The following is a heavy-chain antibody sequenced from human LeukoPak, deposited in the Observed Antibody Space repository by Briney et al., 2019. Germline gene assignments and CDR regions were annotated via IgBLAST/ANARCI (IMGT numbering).Heavy chain of an antibody. CDR2: LRGVGCNT. CDR3: AKLPST. CDR1: VFTFSSYA. J-gene: IGHJ5*02. V-gene: IGHV3-23*01. Sequence: GGSLRLSCAASVFTFSSYAMTWVRQAPGKGLDVVSALRGVGCNTYYADSVKGGLKTSRDNSKNPLFLQINSLRAEDTAVYYCAKLPSTWGQGTLVTVSS.